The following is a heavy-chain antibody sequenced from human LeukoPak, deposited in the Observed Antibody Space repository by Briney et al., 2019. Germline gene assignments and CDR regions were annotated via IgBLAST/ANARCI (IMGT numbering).Heavy chain of an antibody. CDR1: GFTFSSYS. D-gene: IGHD4-23*01. J-gene: IGHJ4*02. Sequence: GGSLRLSCAASGFTFSSYSMNWVRQAPGKGLEWVSSISSSSSYIYYADSVKGRFTISRDNAKNSLYLQTNSLRAEDTAVYYGARGGNYGPYFDYWGKGTLVTVSS. CDR3: ARGGNYGPYFDY. CDR2: ISSSSSYI. V-gene: IGHV3-21*01.